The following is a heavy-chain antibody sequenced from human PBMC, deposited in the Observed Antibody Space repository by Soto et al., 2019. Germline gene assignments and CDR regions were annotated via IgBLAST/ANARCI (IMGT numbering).Heavy chain of an antibody. Sequence: EVPLVESGGGLVQPGGSLRLSCEASRGAFGDYWMHWVRQAPGKGLVWVSRINRDANDIIYADSVKGRFTASRDNAKNMVFLQMNSLRVEDTGVYYCARGVPHNWFGSWGQGTLVTVSS. CDR1: RGAFGDYW. CDR2: INRDANDI. V-gene: IGHV3-74*01. J-gene: IGHJ5*01. CDR3: ARGVPHNWFGS.